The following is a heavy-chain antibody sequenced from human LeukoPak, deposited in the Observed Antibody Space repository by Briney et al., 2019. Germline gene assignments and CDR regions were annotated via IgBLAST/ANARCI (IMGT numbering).Heavy chain of an antibody. V-gene: IGHV3-23*01. CDR3: AKNGDRGAYCTGGTCYPYFYYYMDV. Sequence: GGSLRLSCAASGFTFSSHGMSWVRQAPGKGLEWFSTISGSGDYTYYADSVKGRFTISRDNSKNTLYLQMNSLRAEDTAIYYCAKNGDRGAYCTGGTCYPYFYYYMDVWGKGTTVTI. D-gene: IGHD2-15*01. J-gene: IGHJ6*03. CDR1: GFTFSSHG. CDR2: ISGSGDYT.